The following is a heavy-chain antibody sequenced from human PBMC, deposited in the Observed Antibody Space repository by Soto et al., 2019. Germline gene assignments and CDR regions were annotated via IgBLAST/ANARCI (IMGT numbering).Heavy chain of an antibody. CDR1: GGTFSSYA. V-gene: IGHV1-69*13. J-gene: IGHJ5*02. Sequence: ASVKVSCKASGGTFSSYAISWVRQAPGQGLEWMGGIIPIFGTANYAQKFQGRVTITADESTSTAYMELSSLRSEDTAVYYCAREVVVVPARLWFDPWGQGTLVTVSS. CDR2: IIPIFGTA. D-gene: IGHD2-2*01. CDR3: AREVVVVPARLWFDP.